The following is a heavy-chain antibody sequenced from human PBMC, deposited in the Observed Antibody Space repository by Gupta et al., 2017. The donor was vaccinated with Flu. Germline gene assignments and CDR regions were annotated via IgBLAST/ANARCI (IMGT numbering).Heavy chain of an antibody. D-gene: IGHD2-15*01. Sequence: RQAPGKGLVWVSRIKSDESSESYADSVKGRFTISRDNAKNTLYLQMNSLRAEDTAVYYCARDGAGDCSGGSCYSWFDPWGQGTLVTVSS. V-gene: IGHV3-74*01. CDR3: ARDGAGDCSGGSCYSWFDP. J-gene: IGHJ5*02. CDR2: IKSDESSE.